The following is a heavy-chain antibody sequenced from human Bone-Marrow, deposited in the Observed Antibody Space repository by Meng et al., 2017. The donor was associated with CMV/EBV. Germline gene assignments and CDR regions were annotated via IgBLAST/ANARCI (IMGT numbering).Heavy chain of an antibody. CDR3: ARDIAYCSSTSCPPDV. V-gene: IGHV4-61*01. J-gene: IGHJ4*02. CDR1: GGSVSSGSYY. CDR2: IYYSGST. D-gene: IGHD2-2*01. Sequence: SETLSLTCTVSGGSVSSGSYYWSWIRQPPGKGLEWIGYIYYSGSTNYNPSLKSRVTISVDTSKNQFFLKLSSVTAADTAVYYCARDIAYCSSTSCPPDVWGQGTLVTVSS.